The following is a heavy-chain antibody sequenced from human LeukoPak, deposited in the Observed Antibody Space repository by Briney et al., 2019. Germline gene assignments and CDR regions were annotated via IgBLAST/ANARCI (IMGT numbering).Heavy chain of an antibody. J-gene: IGHJ2*01. CDR3: ARLGGDTYYFGSASYPNWYFDL. CDR1: GYTFTTYW. D-gene: IGHD3-10*01. Sequence: GESLKISCQASGYTFTTYWIGWVRQLPGKGLECMGIIYPDDSDTTYSPSFQGQVTISADKSFSTAYLQWSSLKASDTAIYYCARLGGDTYYFGSASYPNWYFDLWGRGTLVTVSS. V-gene: IGHV5-51*01. CDR2: IYPDDSDT.